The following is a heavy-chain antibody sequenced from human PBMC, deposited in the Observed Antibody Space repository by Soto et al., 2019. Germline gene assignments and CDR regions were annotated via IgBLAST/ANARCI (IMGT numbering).Heavy chain of an antibody. D-gene: IGHD3-3*01. CDR2: ISGSGGST. J-gene: IGHJ6*02. V-gene: IGHV3-23*01. Sequence: ESLRLSCAASGFTFSSYAMSWVRQAPGKGLEWVSAISGSGGSTYYADSVKGRFTISRDNSKNTLYLQMNSLRAEDTAVYYCAKESPPYYDFWSGPRYYYYGMDVWGQGTTVTVSS. CDR3: AKESPPYYDFWSGPRYYYYGMDV. CDR1: GFTFSSYA.